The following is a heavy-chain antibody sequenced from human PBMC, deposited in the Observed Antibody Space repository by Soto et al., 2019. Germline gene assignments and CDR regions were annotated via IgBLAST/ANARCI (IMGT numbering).Heavy chain of an antibody. D-gene: IGHD2-15*01. CDR2: IYPGDSDT. Sequence: PGESLKISCKGSGYSFTTYWIGWVRQMPGKGLEWMGIIYPGDSDTRYSPSFQVQVTISADKSISTAYLQWSSLKASDSGMYYCARGWTSTAPRGAFDIWGQGTMVTVSS. CDR3: ARGWTSTAPRGAFDI. J-gene: IGHJ3*02. CDR1: GYSFTTYW. V-gene: IGHV5-51*01.